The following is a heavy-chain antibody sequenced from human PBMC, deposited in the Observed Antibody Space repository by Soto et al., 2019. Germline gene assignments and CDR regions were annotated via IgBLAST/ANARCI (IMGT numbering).Heavy chain of an antibody. V-gene: IGHV1-69*02. CDR1: GGTFSSYT. CDR3: ARAQSKYCGSDCPLLYYGMDV. CDR2: IIPILGIA. J-gene: IGHJ6*04. Sequence: QVQLVQSGAEVKKPGSSVKVSCKASGGTFSSYTISWVRQAPGQGLEWMGRIIPILGIANYAQKFQGRVTITEDKSTSTAYMVLSSLRSEDTAVYYCARAQSKYCGSDCPLLYYGMDVWGKGTTVTVSS. D-gene: IGHD2-21*02.